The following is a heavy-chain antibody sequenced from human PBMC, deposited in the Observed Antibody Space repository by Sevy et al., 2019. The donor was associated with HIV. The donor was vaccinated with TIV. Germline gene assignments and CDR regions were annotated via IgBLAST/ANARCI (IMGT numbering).Heavy chain of an antibody. D-gene: IGHD1-1*01. V-gene: IGHV3-49*04. J-gene: IGHJ4*02. CDR2: LKSKADGGTV. Sequence: GGSLRLSCTTSGFTFGDYAMNWVRQAPGKGLEWVAFLKSKADGGTVDHAASVKGRFTISRDDSKSIAYLQMNDLTTEDIRVYYCTRWKGLQSIFDYWGQGALVTVSS. CDR1: GFTFGDYA. CDR3: TRWKGLQSIFDY.